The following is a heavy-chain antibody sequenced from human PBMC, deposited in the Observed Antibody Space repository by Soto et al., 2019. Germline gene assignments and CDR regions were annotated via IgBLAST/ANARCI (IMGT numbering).Heavy chain of an antibody. V-gene: IGHV4-34*01. CDR1: GGSFSGYY. D-gene: IGHD5-12*01. J-gene: IGHJ6*03. CDR3: ARVGAITDYYYYMDV. CDR2: INHSGST. Sequence: QVQLQQWGAGLLKPSETLSLTCAVYGGSFSGYYWSWIRQPPGKGLEWIGEINHSGSTNYNPSLKRRVTISVDTSKNQFSLKLSSVTAADTAVYYCARVGAITDYYYYMDVWGKGTTVTVSS.